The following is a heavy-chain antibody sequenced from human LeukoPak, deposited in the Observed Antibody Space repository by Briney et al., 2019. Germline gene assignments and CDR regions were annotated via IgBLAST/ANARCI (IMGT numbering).Heavy chain of an antibody. D-gene: IGHD6-19*01. Sequence: SETLSLTCTVSGGSISSYFWSWIRQPPGKGLEWIGDIYYSGSTNYNPSLTSRVTISVDTSKNQFSLKLSSVAAADTAVYYCARAVAGTSWFDPWGQGTLVAVSS. CDR3: ARAVAGTSWFDP. V-gene: IGHV4-59*01. CDR1: GGSISSYF. CDR2: IYYSGST. J-gene: IGHJ5*02.